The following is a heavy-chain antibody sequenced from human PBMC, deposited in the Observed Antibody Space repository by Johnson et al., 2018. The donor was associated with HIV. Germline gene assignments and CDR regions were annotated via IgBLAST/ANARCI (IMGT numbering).Heavy chain of an antibody. CDR1: GFTFSSYA. J-gene: IGHJ3*02. Sequence: QVQLVESGGGLVQPGRSLRLSCAASGFTFSSYAMHWVRQAPGKGLEWVAVISYDGGNKYIADFVKGRFIISRDNSKNTLYIQMNSLRAEDTAVYYCARDALESPWGFDIWGQGTLVTVSS. D-gene: IGHD7-27*01. CDR3: ARDALESPWGFDI. V-gene: IGHV3-30*14. CDR2: ISYDGGNK.